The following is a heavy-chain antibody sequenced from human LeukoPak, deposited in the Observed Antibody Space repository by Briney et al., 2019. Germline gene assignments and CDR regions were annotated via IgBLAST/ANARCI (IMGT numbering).Heavy chain of an antibody. D-gene: IGHD2-2*01. CDR1: GFTFSSYW. V-gene: IGHV3-74*01. CDR2: INSDGSST. CDR3: ARGRYCSSTSCYYTPAAWYFDL. J-gene: IGHJ2*01. Sequence: TGGSLRLSCAASGFTFSSYWMHWVRQAPGKGLVWVSRINSDGSSTSYADSVKGRFTISRDNAKNTLYLQMNSLRAEDTAVYYCARGRYCSSTSCYYTPAAWYFDLWGRGTLVTVSS.